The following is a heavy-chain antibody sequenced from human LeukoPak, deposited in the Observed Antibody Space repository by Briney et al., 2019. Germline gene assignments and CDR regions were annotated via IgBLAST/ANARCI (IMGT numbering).Heavy chain of an antibody. CDR1: GGSISSYY. Sequence: SETLSLTCTVSGGSISSYYRSWIRQPPGKGLEWIGYIYYSGSTSYNPSLKSRVTISVDTSKNQFSLKLSSVTAADTAVYYCARHKVGATGFDYWGQGTLVTVSS. CDR3: ARHKVGATGFDY. J-gene: IGHJ4*02. CDR2: IYYSGST. D-gene: IGHD1-26*01. V-gene: IGHV4-59*08.